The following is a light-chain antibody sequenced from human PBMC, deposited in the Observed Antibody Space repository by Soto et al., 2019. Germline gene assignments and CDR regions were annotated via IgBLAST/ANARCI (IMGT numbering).Light chain of an antibody. CDR3: CSYAGSSLYV. V-gene: IGLV2-23*02. CDR2: EVS. Sequence: QSVLTQPASVSGSPGQSITISCTGTSSDVGSYNLVSWYQQHPGKAPKLMIYEVSKRPSGVSNRFSGSKSGNTASLTISGLQAEDEAEYYCCSYAGSSLYVVGTGTKLTVL. J-gene: IGLJ1*01. CDR1: SSDVGSYNL.